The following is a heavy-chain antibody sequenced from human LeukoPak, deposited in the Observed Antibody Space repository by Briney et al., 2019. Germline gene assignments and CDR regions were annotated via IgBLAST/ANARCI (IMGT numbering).Heavy chain of an antibody. V-gene: IGHV4-34*01. CDR2: INHSGST. J-gene: IGHJ5*02. Sequence: PSETLSLTCAVYGGSFSGYYWSWIRQPPGKGLEWIGEINHSGSTNYNPSLKSRVTMSVDTSKNQFSLKLSSVTAADTAVYYCARGKKEGYSSSLVPNWFDPWGQGTLVTVSS. CDR3: ARGKKEGYSSSLVPNWFDP. D-gene: IGHD6-13*01. CDR1: GGSFSGYY.